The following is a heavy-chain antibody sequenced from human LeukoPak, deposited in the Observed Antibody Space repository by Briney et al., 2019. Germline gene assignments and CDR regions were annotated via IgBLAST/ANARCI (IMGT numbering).Heavy chain of an antibody. Sequence: GGSLRLSCAASGFTFSSYSMNWVRQAPGKGLEWVSSISSSSYIYYADSVKGRFTISRDNAKNSLYLQMNSLRAEDTAVYYCARDIPPTYSSGWYGVFFYWGQGTLVTVSS. CDR3: ARDIPPTYSSGWYGVFFY. V-gene: IGHV3-21*01. CDR2: ISSSSYI. J-gene: IGHJ4*02. D-gene: IGHD6-19*01. CDR1: GFTFSSYS.